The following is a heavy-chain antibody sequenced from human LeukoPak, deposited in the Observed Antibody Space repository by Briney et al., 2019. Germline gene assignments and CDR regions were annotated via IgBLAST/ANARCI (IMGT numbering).Heavy chain of an antibody. Sequence: PGGSLRLSCVASGFTSANYAMGWLRQAPGRRPEWVSSLTDSGGTAYYVDSVKGRFAISRDNSKNTLYLHMNSLRAEDTAVYYCAKKRDAFDIWGQGTVVTVSS. CDR1: GFTSANYA. V-gene: IGHV3-23*01. J-gene: IGHJ3*02. CDR2: LTDSGGTA. CDR3: AKKRDAFDI. D-gene: IGHD5-24*01.